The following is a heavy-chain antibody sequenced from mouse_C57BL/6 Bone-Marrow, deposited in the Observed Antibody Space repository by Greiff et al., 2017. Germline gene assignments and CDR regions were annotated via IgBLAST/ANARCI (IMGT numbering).Heavy chain of an antibody. CDR2: IHPNSGST. J-gene: IGHJ2*01. Sequence: QVQLQQPGAELVKPGASVKLSCKASGYTFTSYWMHWVKQRPGQGLEWIGMIHPNSGSTNYNEKVKSKATLTVDKSSSTAYMQLRSLTSEDSAVYYCASFHYYGSSSFYFDYWGKGTTRTVSS. D-gene: IGHD1-1*01. CDR1: GYTFTSYW. V-gene: IGHV1-64*01. CDR3: ASFHYYGSSSFYFDY.